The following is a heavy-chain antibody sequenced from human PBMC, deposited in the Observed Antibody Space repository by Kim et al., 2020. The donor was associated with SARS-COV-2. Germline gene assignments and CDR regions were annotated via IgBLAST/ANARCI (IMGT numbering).Heavy chain of an antibody. CDR3: ASQDYDFWSGSSYYYGMDV. V-gene: IGHV1-2*02. CDR1: GYTFTGYY. Sequence: ASVKVSCKASGYTFTGYYMHWVRQAPGQGLEWMGWINPNSGGTNYAQKFQGRVTMTRDTSISTAYMELSRLRSDDTAVYYCASQDYDFWSGSSYYYGMDVWGQGTTVTVSS. CDR2: INPNSGGT. D-gene: IGHD3-3*01. J-gene: IGHJ6*02.